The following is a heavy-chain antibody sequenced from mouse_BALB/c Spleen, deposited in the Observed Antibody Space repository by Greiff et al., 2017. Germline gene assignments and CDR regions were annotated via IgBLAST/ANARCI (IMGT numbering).Heavy chain of an antibody. CDR1: GYAFSSYW. CDR2: IYPGDGDT. D-gene: IGHD2-14*01. Sequence: QVHVKQSGAELVRPGSSVKISCKASGYAFSSYWMNWVKQRPGQGLEWIGQIYPGDGDTNYNGKFKGKATLTADKSSSTAYMQLSSLTSEDSAVYFCARPAYYRSYYAMDYWGQGTSVTVSS. CDR3: ARPAYYRSYYAMDY. V-gene: IGHV1-80*01. J-gene: IGHJ4*01.